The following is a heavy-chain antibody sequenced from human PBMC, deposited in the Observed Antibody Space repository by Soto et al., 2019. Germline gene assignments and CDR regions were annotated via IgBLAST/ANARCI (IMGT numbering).Heavy chain of an antibody. Sequence: QVPLVQSGAEVKKTGAIVKVACKASGYTFTSYGISWVRQAPGQGLEWMGWISAYNGNTNYAQKLQGRVTMTTDTSTSTAYMELRSLRSDDTAVYYRASLRELEGFDYWCQGTLVTVSS. D-gene: IGHD1-26*01. CDR1: GYTFTSYG. J-gene: IGHJ4*02. CDR2: ISAYNGNT. CDR3: ASLRELEGFDY. V-gene: IGHV1-18*01.